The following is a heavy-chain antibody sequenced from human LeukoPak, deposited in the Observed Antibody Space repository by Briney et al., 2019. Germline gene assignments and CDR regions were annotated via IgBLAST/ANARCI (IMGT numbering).Heavy chain of an antibody. CDR3: ARTYYDFWSGYYKSRYFDL. Sequence: SETLSLTCAVYGGSFSGYYWSWIRQPPGKGLEWIGEINHSGSTNYNPSLKSRVTISVDTSKNQFSLKLSSVTAADTAVYYCARTYYDFWSGYYKSRYFDLWGRGTLVTVSS. J-gene: IGHJ2*01. CDR2: INHSGST. D-gene: IGHD3-3*01. V-gene: IGHV4-34*01. CDR1: GGSFSGYY.